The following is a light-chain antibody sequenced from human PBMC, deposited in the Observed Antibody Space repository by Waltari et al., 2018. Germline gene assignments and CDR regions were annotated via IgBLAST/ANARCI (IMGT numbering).Light chain of an antibody. CDR2: KVS. CDR1: QSLVSSDGNTY. Sequence: DVVMTQSPLSLPVTLGQPASISCRSSQSLVSSDGNTYFTWFHQRPGQSPRRLLYKVSNRDSGVPDRFSGSGSGTDFTLRISRGEAEDVGVYYCMQGIHRPWTFGQGTKVEIK. V-gene: IGKV2-30*01. J-gene: IGKJ1*01. CDR3: MQGIHRPWT.